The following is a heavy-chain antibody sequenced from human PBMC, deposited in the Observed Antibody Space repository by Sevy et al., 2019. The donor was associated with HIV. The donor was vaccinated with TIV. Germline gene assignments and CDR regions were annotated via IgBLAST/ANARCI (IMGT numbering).Heavy chain of an antibody. Sequence: ETLSLTCTVSGGSISSSSYYWGWIRQPPGKGLEWIGSIYYSGSTYYNPSLKSRVTISVDTSKNQFSLKLSSVTAADTAVYYCARGGFGAYYYDSSGYDNWFDPWGQGTLVTVSS. D-gene: IGHD3-22*01. CDR2: IYYSGST. J-gene: IGHJ5*02. CDR1: GGSISSSSYY. CDR3: ARGGFGAYYYDSSGYDNWFDP. V-gene: IGHV4-39*01.